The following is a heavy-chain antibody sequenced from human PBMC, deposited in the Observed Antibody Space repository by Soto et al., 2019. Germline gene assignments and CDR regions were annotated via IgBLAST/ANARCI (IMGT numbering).Heavy chain of an antibody. J-gene: IGHJ6*02. V-gene: IGHV1-18*01. CDR2: ISAYNGNT. D-gene: IGHD6-19*01. CDR3: AITLWVAGPTACYYCEGMDV. Sequence: QVQLVQSGAEVKKPGASVKVSCKASGYTFTSYGISWVRQAPGQGLEWMVWISAYNGNTNYAQKLQGRVTKTTGTTTSTAYMELRSLRSDGTAVYYCAITLWVAGPTACYYCEGMDVWGQGTTVTVSS. CDR1: GYTFTSYG.